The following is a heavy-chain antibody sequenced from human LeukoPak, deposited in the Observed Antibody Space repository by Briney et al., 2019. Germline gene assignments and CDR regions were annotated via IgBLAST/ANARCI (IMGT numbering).Heavy chain of an antibody. D-gene: IGHD3-22*01. CDR3: ARERRITMIVVVRNWFDP. V-gene: IGHV4-34*01. CDR2: INHSGST. CDR1: GGSFSGYY. J-gene: IGHJ5*02. Sequence: SETLSLTCAVYGGSFSGYYWSWIRQPPGKGLEWIGEINHSGSTNYNPSLKSRVTISVDTSKNQFSLKLSPVTAADTAVYYCARERRITMIVVVRNWFDPWGQGTLVTVSS.